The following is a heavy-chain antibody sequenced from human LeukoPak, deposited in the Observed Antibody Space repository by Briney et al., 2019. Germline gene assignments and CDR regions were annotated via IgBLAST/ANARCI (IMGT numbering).Heavy chain of an antibody. CDR3: ARGGYYYDSSGYYSDAFDT. J-gene: IGHJ3*02. D-gene: IGHD3-22*01. CDR2: IYYSGST. V-gene: IGHV4-59*01. CDR1: GGSISSYY. Sequence: SETLSLTCTVSGGSISSYYWSWIRQPPGKGLEWIGYIYYSGSTNYNPSLKSRVTISVDTSKNQFSLKLSSVTAADTAVYYCARGGYYYDSSGYYSDAFDTWGQGTMVTVSS.